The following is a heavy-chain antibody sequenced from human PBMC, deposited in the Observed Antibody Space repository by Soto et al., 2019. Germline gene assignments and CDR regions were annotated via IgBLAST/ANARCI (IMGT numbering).Heavy chain of an antibody. J-gene: IGHJ4*02. D-gene: IGHD1-26*01. CDR2: IYRTGST. Sequence: LSLTCAVPGGSFTSNNWWTWVRQPPGQGLEWIGEIYRTGSTNYNPSLKSRVTVSIDTSENQFSLQVTSLTAADKSVYYCEIRAPADSVAYWGQGTLVTVSS. CDR3: EIRAPADSVAY. V-gene: IGHV4-4*02. CDR1: GGSFTSNNW.